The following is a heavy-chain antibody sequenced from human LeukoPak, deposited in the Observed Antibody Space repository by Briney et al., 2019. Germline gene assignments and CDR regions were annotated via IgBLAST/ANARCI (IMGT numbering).Heavy chain of an antibody. D-gene: IGHD4-23*01. CDR2: IYYSGST. J-gene: IGHJ3*02. V-gene: IGHV4-39*07. CDR3: ARDYLGGNPDAFDI. CDR1: GDSISSSSYY. Sequence: SETLSLTCTVSGDSISSSSYYWGWIRRPPGKELGWIGSIYYSGSTYYNPSLNSRVTISVDTSKNQFSLKLSSVTAADTAVYYCARDYLGGNPDAFDIWGQGTMVTVSS.